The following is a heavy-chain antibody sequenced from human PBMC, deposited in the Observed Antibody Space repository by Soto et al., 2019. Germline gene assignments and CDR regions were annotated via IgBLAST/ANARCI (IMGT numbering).Heavy chain of an antibody. V-gene: IGHV4-30-4*01. J-gene: IGHJ6*02. CDR2: IYYSGST. D-gene: IGHD3-3*01. Sequence: QVQLVESGPGLVKPSQTLSLTCTVSGGSISSGDYYWSWIRQPPGKGLEWIGYIYYSGSTYYNPSLKSRVTISVDTSKHQFSLKLSSVTAADTALYYCARDPARIFGVVTPYYGIDVWGQGTTVTVSS. CDR3: ARDPARIFGVVTPYYGIDV. CDR1: GGSISSGDYY.